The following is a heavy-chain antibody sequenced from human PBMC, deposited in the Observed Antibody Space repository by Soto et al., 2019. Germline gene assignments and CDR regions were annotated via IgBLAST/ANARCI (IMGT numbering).Heavy chain of an antibody. D-gene: IGHD2-15*01. CDR2: ISYDGSNK. J-gene: IGHJ4*02. CDR1: GFTFSSYG. CDR3: AKAGYCSGGSCYPSDY. Sequence: PVGSLRLSCAASGFTFSSYGMHWVRQAPGKGLEWVAVISYDGSNKYYADSVKGRFTISRDNSKNTLYLQMNSLRAEDTAVYYCAKAGYCSGGSCYPSDYWGQGTLVTVSS. V-gene: IGHV3-30*18.